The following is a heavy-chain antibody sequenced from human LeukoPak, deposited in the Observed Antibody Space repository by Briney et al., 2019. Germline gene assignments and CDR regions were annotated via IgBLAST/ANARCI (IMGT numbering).Heavy chain of an antibody. CDR3: ARHRVTYSAYASFDY. J-gene: IGHJ4*02. Sequence: GESLKISCKGSGYSFTSYWIGWVRQLPGNGLQWMEIVYPGDSGTRYSPSFQGQVTISADKSISTAYLQWSSLKASDTAMYYCARHRVTYSAYASFDYWGQGTLVTVSS. CDR1: GYSFTSYW. V-gene: IGHV5-51*01. D-gene: IGHD5-12*01. CDR2: VYPGDSGT.